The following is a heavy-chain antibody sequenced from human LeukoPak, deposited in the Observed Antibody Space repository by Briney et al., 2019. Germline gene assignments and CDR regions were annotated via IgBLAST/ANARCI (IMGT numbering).Heavy chain of an antibody. CDR1: GDSISSSDYC. V-gene: IGHV4-39*01. CDR2: LYFSGST. CDR3: ARHRSQRGWFDP. Sequence: PSETLSLTCTVSGDSISSSDYCWSRLRQPPGRGLEFVGCLYFSGSTYYNPSLNGRVTIFVDTSKNQFSLNLYSMTAADTALYFCARHRSQRGWFDPWGQGTLVAVSS. J-gene: IGHJ5*02. D-gene: IGHD2-15*01.